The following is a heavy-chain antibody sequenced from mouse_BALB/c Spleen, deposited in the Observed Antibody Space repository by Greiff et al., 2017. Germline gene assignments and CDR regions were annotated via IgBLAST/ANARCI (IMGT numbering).Heavy chain of an antibody. Sequence: VQLQQSGAELVRSGASVKLSCTASGFNIKDYYMHWVKQRPEQGLEWIGWIDPENGDTEYAPKFQGKATMTADTSSNTAYLQLSSLTSEDTAVYYCNRYGNYEGYAMDYWGQGTSVTVSS. CDR3: NRYGNYEGYAMDY. D-gene: IGHD2-1*01. J-gene: IGHJ4*01. CDR2: IDPENGDT. CDR1: GFNIKDYY. V-gene: IGHV14-4*02.